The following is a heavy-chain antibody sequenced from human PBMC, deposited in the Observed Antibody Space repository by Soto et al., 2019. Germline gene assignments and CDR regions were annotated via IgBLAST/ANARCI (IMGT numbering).Heavy chain of an antibody. D-gene: IGHD2-8*01. V-gene: IGHV4-59*01. J-gene: IGHJ5*02. CDR1: GGSISSYY. Sequence: SETLSLTCTVSGGSISSYYWSWIRQPPGKGLEWIGYIYYSGSTNYNPSLKSRVTISVDTSKNQFSLKLSSVTAADTAVYYCARAKQWWFDPWGQGTLVTVSS. CDR3: ARAKQWWFDP. CDR2: IYYSGST.